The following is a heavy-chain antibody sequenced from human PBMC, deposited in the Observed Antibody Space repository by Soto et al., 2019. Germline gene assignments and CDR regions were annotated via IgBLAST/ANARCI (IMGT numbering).Heavy chain of an antibody. CDR1: GGSISIYY. CDR3: ARDGLGNDASDV. CDR2: IHYSGST. V-gene: IGHV4-59*01. D-gene: IGHD3-9*01. Sequence: SETLSLTCTVFGGSISIYYWNWVRQPPGKGLEWIGNIHYSGSTNYNPSLKSRVTISADTSKNHFSLKLNSVTAADTAVYYCARDGLGNDASDVWGQGTMVTVSS. J-gene: IGHJ3*01.